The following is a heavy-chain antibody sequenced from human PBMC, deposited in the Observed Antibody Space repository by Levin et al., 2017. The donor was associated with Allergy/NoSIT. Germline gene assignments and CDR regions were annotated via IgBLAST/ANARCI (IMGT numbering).Heavy chain of an antibody. Sequence: ASVKVSCKAFGYTFTHYGFSWVRQAPGQGLEWLGWISAYNDNTNAAQKLKDRLTMTTDTSTGTAYLELRSLTSDDTAVYYCARDLGAAAGNFDYWGQGTLVTVSS. CDR1: GYTFTHYG. CDR2: ISAYNDNT. CDR3: ARDLGAAAGNFDY. J-gene: IGHJ4*02. V-gene: IGHV1-18*01. D-gene: IGHD6-13*01.